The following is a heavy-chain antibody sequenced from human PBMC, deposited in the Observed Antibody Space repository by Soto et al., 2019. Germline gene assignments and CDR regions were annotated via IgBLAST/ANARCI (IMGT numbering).Heavy chain of an antibody. V-gene: IGHV2-70*01. CDR3: ARLTMVRGVVGGYYYGMDV. D-gene: IGHD3-10*01. CDR1: GFSLSTSGMC. CDR2: IDWDDDK. Sequence: SGPTLVNPTQTLTLTCTFSGFSLSTSGMCVSWIRQPPGKALEWLALIDWDDDKYYSTSLKTRLTISKDTSKNQVVLTMTNMDPVDTATYYCARLTMVRGVVGGYYYGMDVWGQGTTVTVSS. J-gene: IGHJ6*02.